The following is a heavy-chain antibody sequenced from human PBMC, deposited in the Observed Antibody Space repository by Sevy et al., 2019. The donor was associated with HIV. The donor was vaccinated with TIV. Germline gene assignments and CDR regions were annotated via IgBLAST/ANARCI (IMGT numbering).Heavy chain of an antibody. CDR3: ARDWRPDSSSWYPGGAFDI. CDR2: ISSSSSTI. Sequence: GGSLRLSCAASGFTFSSYSMNWVRQAPGKGLEWVSYISSSSSTIYYADSVKGRFTISRDNAKNSLYLQMNSLRDEDTAVYYCARDWRPDSSSWYPGGAFDIWGQGTMVTVSS. J-gene: IGHJ3*02. CDR1: GFTFSSYS. D-gene: IGHD6-13*01. V-gene: IGHV3-48*02.